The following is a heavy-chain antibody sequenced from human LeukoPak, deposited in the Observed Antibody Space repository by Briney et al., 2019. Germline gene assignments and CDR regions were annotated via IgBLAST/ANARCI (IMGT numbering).Heavy chain of an antibody. CDR3: AKEYDSRGYGANFDN. J-gene: IGHJ4*02. V-gene: IGHV3-30*18. Sequence: GGSLRLSCAASKFTFSNYGMHWVRQAPGKGLEWVAVISSSGAIQYYLESVKGRFTISRDNSGNTLYLQMNSLRPEDTAVYYCAKEYDSRGYGANFDNWGQGTLVTVSS. CDR2: ISSSGAIQ. D-gene: IGHD3-10*01. CDR1: KFTFSNYG.